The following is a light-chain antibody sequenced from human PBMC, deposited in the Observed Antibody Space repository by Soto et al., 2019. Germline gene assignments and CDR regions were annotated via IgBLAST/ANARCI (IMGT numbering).Light chain of an antibody. CDR2: GAS. V-gene: IGKV3-20*01. Sequence: EIVLTQSPGTLSLSPGERATLSCRASQSVSSNYLAWYQQKPGQTPRLLIYGASSRATGIPDSFSGSGSGTDFTLTISSLEPEDFAVFYCQQYGSSPWTFGQGTKVEIK. CDR3: QQYGSSPWT. J-gene: IGKJ1*01. CDR1: QSVSSNY.